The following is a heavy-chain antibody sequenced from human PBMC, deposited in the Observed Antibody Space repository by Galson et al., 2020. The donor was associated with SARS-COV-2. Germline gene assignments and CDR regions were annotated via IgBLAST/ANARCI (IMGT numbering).Heavy chain of an antibody. D-gene: IGHD3-10*01. CDR2: ISAGGGST. CDR1: GFPFSTYA. V-gene: IGHV3-23*01. CDR3: AKDGGSGSYGRYYFDY. Sequence: GGSLRLSCVVSGFPFSTYAMSWVRQAPGKGLEWISGISAGGGSTYYADSVKGRFTISRDNSKNTLYLQMNSLRVEDSGVYHCAKDGGSGSYGRYYFDYWGQGTLVTVSS. J-gene: IGHJ4*02.